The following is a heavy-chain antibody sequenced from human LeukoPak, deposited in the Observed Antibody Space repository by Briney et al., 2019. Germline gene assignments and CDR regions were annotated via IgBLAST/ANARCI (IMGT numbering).Heavy chain of an antibody. D-gene: IGHD4-11*01. CDR3: ARGASGGVTTRVDY. CDR1: GFTVSSNY. CDR2: IYSGGST. Sequence: PGGSLRLSCAASGFTVSSNYMSWVRHSPGKGLEGVSVIYSGGSTDYADSAKGRFTISRDNSKNTLYLQMNGLRAEDTGVYYCARGASGGVTTRVDYWGQGTLVTVSS. J-gene: IGHJ4*02. V-gene: IGHV3-66*01.